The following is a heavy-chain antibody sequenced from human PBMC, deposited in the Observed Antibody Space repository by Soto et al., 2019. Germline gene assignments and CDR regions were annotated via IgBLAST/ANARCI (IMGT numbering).Heavy chain of an antibody. CDR3: TRQGGYCGGGSCYAFNDY. CDR2: VRSKANNYAT. J-gene: IGHJ4*02. CDR1: GFTFSASA. D-gene: IGHD2-15*01. V-gene: IGHV3-73*01. Sequence: EVPLVESGGGLVQPGGSLKLSCAASGFTFSASAMHWVRQASGKGLEWVGRVRSKANNYATAYGASVEGRFTISGDDSKNTAYLQMNSLKTEDTAVYFCTRQGGYCGGGSCYAFNDYWGQGTLVTVSS.